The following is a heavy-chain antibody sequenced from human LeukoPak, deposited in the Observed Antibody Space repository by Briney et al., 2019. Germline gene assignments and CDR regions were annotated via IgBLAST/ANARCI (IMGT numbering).Heavy chain of an antibody. CDR3: ARYYYGSGSHPAGFDY. CDR2: IYYSGST. J-gene: IGHJ4*02. CDR1: GGSISSYY. D-gene: IGHD3-10*01. V-gene: IGHV4-59*08. Sequence: SETLSLTCTVSGGSISSYYWSWIRQPPGKGLEWIGYIYYSGSTNYNPSLKSQVTISVDTSKNQFSLKLSSVTAADTAVYYCARYYYGSGSHPAGFDYWGQGTLVTVSS.